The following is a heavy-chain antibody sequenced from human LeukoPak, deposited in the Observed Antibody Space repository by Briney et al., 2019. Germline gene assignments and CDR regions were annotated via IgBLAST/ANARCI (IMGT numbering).Heavy chain of an antibody. V-gene: IGHV1-69*02. CDR2: IIPILGIA. CDR1: GGTFSSYT. D-gene: IGHD3-10*01. Sequence: GASVKVSCKASGGTFSSYTISWVRQAPGQGVEWMGRIIPILGIANYAQKFQGRVTLTADKSTSTAYMELSSLRSEETAVYYCARARVVRGVITHLIDYWGQGTLVTVSS. J-gene: IGHJ4*02. CDR3: ARARVVRGVITHLIDY.